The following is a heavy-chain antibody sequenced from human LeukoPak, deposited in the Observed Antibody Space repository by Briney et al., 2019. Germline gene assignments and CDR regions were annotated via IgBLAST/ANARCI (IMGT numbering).Heavy chain of an antibody. D-gene: IGHD3-16*01. CDR2: IRHREYGGTA. Sequence: GGSLRLSCATSGFNFGVVAMGWIRQAPGKGLEWVGFIRHREYGGTAEYAASVNGRFAISRDDSKSIVYLQMNDLRTEDTGVYYCARERAGDVHYWGLGTLVTVSS. CDR3: ARERAGDVHY. J-gene: IGHJ4*02. CDR1: GFNFGVVA. V-gene: IGHV3-49*03.